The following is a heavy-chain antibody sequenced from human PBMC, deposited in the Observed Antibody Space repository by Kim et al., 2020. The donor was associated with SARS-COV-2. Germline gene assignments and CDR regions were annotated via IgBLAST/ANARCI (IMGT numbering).Heavy chain of an antibody. CDR3: ARSEGRARWHHFDY. CDR2: IYYSGST. Sequence: SETLSLTCSVSSDSISSYYCSWIRQLPGKGLEWLGYIYYSGSTDYNPSLKTRVTISWDTSRNQFSLDLTSVTEADTAVYYCARSEGRARWHHFDYWGQG. D-gene: IGHD6-13*01. CDR1: SDSISSYY. V-gene: IGHV4-59*01. J-gene: IGHJ4*02.